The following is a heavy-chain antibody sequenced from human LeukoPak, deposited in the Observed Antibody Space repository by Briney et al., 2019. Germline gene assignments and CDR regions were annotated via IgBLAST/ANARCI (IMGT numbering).Heavy chain of an antibody. D-gene: IGHD3-10*01. J-gene: IGHJ4*02. CDR2: ISGSGGST. CDR1: GFTFSSYA. Sequence: PGGSLRLSCAASGFTFSSYAMSWVRQAPGKGLEWVSAISGSGGSTYYADSVKGRFTISRDNSKNTLYLQMNSLKTEDTAVYYCTTSPAWFGELSLDYWGQGTLVTVSS. V-gene: IGHV3-23*01. CDR3: TTSPAWFGELSLDY.